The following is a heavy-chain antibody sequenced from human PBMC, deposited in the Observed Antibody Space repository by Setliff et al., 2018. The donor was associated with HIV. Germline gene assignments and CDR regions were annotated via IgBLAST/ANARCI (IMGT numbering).Heavy chain of an antibody. J-gene: IGHJ6*02. Sequence: GASVKVSCKTSGYSFSSHGVSWVRQAPGQELEWVGWISSYTGKTKYAQNVQGRVTLTTDTSTSTAYMELRSLRPDDTAVYYCAKDISASALYYYGMDVWVPETLLVTVSS. V-gene: IGHV1-18*01. CDR1: GYSFSSHG. CDR3: AKDISASALYYYGMDV. CDR2: ISSYTGKT. D-gene: IGHD6-13*01.